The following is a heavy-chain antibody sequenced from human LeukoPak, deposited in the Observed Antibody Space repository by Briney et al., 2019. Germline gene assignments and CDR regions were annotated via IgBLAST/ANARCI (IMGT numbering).Heavy chain of an antibody. D-gene: IGHD3-22*01. CDR3: AKDRRITMSPQAY. J-gene: IGHJ4*02. Sequence: GGSLRLSCAASGFTFSSYGMHWVRQAPGKGLEWVAVISYGGSNKYYADSVKGRFTISRDNSKNTLYLQMNSLRAEDTAVYYCAKDRRITMSPQAYWGQGTLVTVSS. V-gene: IGHV3-30*18. CDR1: GFTFSSYG. CDR2: ISYGGSNK.